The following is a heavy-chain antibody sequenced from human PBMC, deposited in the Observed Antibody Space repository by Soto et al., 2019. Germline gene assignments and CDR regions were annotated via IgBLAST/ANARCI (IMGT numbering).Heavy chain of an antibody. D-gene: IGHD2-21*01. CDR2: IGSFNNNP. Sequence: QVQLVQSGAEVKKPGAAVKVACKASGYSFSSFGLNWVRQAPGQVPEWMGYIGSFNNNPHYAQKFPGRSTMTAYTSTSTAYIALRSLRSDDTAVDYCARDTFYQHIVLLLGPLDIWGQGTPVTVSS. V-gene: IGHV1-18*01. CDR3: ARDTFYQHIVLLLGPLDI. J-gene: IGHJ3*02. CDR1: GYSFSSFG.